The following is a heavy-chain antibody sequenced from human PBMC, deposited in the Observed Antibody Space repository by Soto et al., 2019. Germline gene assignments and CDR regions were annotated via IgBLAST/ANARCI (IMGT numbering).Heavy chain of an antibody. CDR1: GGSISSGGYY. V-gene: IGHV4-31*03. CDR2: IYYSGST. J-gene: IGHJ4*02. CDR3: AKSGYSYGPNPLLY. Sequence: QVQLQESGPGLVKPSQTLSLTCTVSGGSISSGGYYWSWIRQHPGKGLEWIGYIYYSGSTYYNPSLNSRVTMSLDTSKNPFSLKLSSVTAADTAVYYCAKSGYSYGPNPLLYWGQGTLVTVSS. D-gene: IGHD5-18*01.